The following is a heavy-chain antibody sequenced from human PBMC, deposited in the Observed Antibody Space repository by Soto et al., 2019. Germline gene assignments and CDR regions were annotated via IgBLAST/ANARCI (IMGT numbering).Heavy chain of an antibody. J-gene: IGHJ4*02. Sequence: QVQLVQSGAEEKKPGASVKVSCKASGYTFTGYAMHWVRQPPGQRLEWMGWINAGNGNTKYSQKFQGRVPITRDTSASTAYMELSSLRSEDTAVYYCARAVAVPADFDYWGQGTLVTVSS. V-gene: IGHV1-3*05. D-gene: IGHD6-19*01. CDR1: GYTFTGYA. CDR3: ARAVAVPADFDY. CDR2: INAGNGNT.